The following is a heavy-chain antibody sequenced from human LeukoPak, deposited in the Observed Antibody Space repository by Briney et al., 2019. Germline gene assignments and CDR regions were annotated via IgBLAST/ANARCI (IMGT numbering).Heavy chain of an antibody. V-gene: IGHV3-74*01. CDR3: ARDRLAVMDY. Sequence: GGSLILSCAASGFTFSTYWMHWVRQAPGKGLVWVSRINSDGSSTTYADSVKGRFTISRDNAKNTLFLQMNSLRAEDMAVYYCARDRLAVMDYWGQGTLVTVSS. CDR2: INSDGSST. J-gene: IGHJ4*02. CDR1: GFTFSTYW. D-gene: IGHD3-9*01.